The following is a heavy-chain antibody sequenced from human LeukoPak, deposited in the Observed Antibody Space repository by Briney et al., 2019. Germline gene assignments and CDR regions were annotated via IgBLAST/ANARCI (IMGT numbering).Heavy chain of an antibody. CDR3: ARSGCGGDCYSGGHWFDP. D-gene: IGHD2-21*02. Sequence: SETLSLTCAVYGGSFSGYYWSWIRQPPGKGLGWIGEINHSGSTNYNPSLKSRVTISVDTSKNQFSLKLSSVTAADTAVYYCARSGCGGDCYSGGHWFDPWGQGTLVTVSS. J-gene: IGHJ5*02. CDR2: INHSGST. CDR1: GGSFSGYY. V-gene: IGHV4-34*01.